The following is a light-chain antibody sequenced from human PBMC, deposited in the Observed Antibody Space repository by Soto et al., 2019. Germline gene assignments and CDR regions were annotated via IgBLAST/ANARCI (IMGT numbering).Light chain of an antibody. Sequence: DIQVTQSPSSLSASVGDRVTITCRAIQSISIYLNWYQQKPGKAPKLLIYASSSLQSGVPSRFSGSGSGTDFTLTISSLQPEDFATYYCQQSYSTPRTFGQGTKV. CDR1: QSISIY. V-gene: IGKV1-39*01. J-gene: IGKJ1*01. CDR3: QQSYSTPRT. CDR2: ASS.